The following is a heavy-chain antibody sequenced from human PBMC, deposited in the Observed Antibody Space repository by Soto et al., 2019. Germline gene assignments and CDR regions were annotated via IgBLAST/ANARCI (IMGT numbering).Heavy chain of an antibody. CDR3: ARVQDSGCIDY. CDR2: ISYDGSNK. V-gene: IGHV3-30-3*01. D-gene: IGHD6-19*01. J-gene: IGHJ4*02. Sequence: PGGSLRLSCAASGFTFSSYAMHWVRQAPGKGLEWVAVISYDGSNKYYADSVKGRFTISRDNSKNTLYLQMNSLRAEDTAVYYCARVQDSGCIDYWGQGTLVTVSS. CDR1: GFTFSSYA.